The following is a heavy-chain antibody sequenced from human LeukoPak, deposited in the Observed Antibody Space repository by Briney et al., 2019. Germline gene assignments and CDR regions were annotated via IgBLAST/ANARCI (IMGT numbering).Heavy chain of an antibody. CDR1: GGSISPYY. Sequence: SETLSLTCIVSGGSISPYYWSWIRQSPGKGLEWIGYIDPSGSASYNPSLKSRVTIFVDTSKNLFSLILTSVSASDTAIYYCARDHWLFSSKTWYYYGMDVWGQGTTVTVSS. CDR2: IDPSGSA. J-gene: IGHJ6*02. CDR3: ARDHWLFSSKTWYYYGMDV. D-gene: IGHD3-9*01. V-gene: IGHV4-59*01.